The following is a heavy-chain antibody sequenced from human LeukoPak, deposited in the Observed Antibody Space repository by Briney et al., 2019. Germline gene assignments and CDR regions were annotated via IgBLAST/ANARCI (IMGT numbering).Heavy chain of an antibody. CDR1: GGSISSYY. J-gene: IGHJ4*02. D-gene: IGHD4-17*01. CDR3: ARVARAYYGDSQYYFDY. Sequence: KPSETLSLTCTVSGGSISSYYWSWIRQPPGKGLEWIGYIYYSGSTNYNPSLKSRVTISVDTSKNQFSLKLNSVTAADTAVYYCARVARAYYGDSQYYFDYWGQGTLVTVSS. V-gene: IGHV4-59*12. CDR2: IYYSGST.